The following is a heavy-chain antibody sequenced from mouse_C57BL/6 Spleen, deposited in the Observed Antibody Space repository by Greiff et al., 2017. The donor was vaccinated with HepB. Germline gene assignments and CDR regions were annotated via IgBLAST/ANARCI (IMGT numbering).Heavy chain of an antibody. Sequence: VQLQQSGPELVKPGASVKISRKASGYTFTDYYMNWVKQSHGKSLEWIGDINPNNGGTSYNQKFKGKATLTVDKSSSTAYMELRSLTSEDSAVYYCARRRYDYDEGNFDYWGQGTTLTVSS. J-gene: IGHJ2*01. CDR3: ARRRYDYDEGNFDY. CDR1: GYTFTDYY. D-gene: IGHD2-4*01. CDR2: INPNNGGT. V-gene: IGHV1-26*01.